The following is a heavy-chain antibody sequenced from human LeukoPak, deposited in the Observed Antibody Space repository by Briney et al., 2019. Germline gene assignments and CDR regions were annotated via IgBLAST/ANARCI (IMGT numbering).Heavy chain of an antibody. Sequence: ASVKVSFKASGGTFSSYAISWVRQAPGQGLELMGGIIPIFGTANYAQKFQGRVTITTDESTSTAYMELSSLRSEDTAVYYCALWFGELLWDYWGQGTLVTVSS. CDR3: ALWFGELLWDY. CDR1: GGTFSSYA. V-gene: IGHV1-69*05. J-gene: IGHJ4*02. CDR2: IIPIFGTA. D-gene: IGHD3-10*01.